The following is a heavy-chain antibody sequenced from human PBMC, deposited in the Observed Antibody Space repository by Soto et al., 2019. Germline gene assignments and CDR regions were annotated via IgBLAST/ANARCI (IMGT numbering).Heavy chain of an antibody. CDR1: GFTFSSYA. V-gene: IGHV3-23*01. CDR2: ISGSGGST. J-gene: IGHJ4*02. CDR3: AKDHPVPYDILTGYYLFDY. Sequence: GGSLRLSCSASGFTFSSYAMSWVRQAPGKGLEWVSAISGSGGSTYYADSVKGRFTISRDNSKNTLYLQMNSLRAEDTAVYYCAKDHPVPYDILTGYYLFDYWGQGTLVTVSS. D-gene: IGHD3-9*01.